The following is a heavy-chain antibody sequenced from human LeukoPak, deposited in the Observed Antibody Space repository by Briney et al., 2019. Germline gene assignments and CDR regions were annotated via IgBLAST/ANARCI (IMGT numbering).Heavy chain of an antibody. D-gene: IGHD6-19*01. V-gene: IGHV3-74*03. CDR1: GFTFGDYA. CDR3: TRAGYSSGFDS. Sequence: GRSLRLSCTASGFTFGDYAMSWVRQAPGKGLVWVSRINSDGYSITYADSVKGRFTISRDNAKNTLYLQMNSLIAEDTAVYFCTRAGYSSGFDSWGQGTLVTVSS. CDR2: INSDGYSI. J-gene: IGHJ5*01.